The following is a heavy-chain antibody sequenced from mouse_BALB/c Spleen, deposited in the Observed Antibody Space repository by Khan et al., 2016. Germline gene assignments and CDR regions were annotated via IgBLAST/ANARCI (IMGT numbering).Heavy chain of an antibody. V-gene: IGHV10S3*01. CDR1: GFTFNTNA. CDR2: IRSKSNNYAT. CDR3: VRDTPFAY. Sequence: EVQLVETGGGLVQPRGSLKLSCAASGFTFNTNAMNWVRQAPGKGLEWVSRIRSKSNNYATYYADSVKDRFTISRDDSQSMLYLQMNNLKTEDTAMYYCVRDTPFAYWGQGTLVTASA. J-gene: IGHJ3*01.